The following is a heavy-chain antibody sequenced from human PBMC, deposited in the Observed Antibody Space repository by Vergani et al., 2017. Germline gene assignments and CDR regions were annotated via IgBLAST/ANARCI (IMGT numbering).Heavy chain of an antibody. CDR3: ARAYGSGSYYNDY. J-gene: IGHJ4*02. Sequence: EVQLVESGGSLIQPGGSLRLSCAASGFTVSSNYMSWVRQAPGKGLEWVSVIYSGGSTYYADSVKGRFTISRDNSKNTLYLQMNSLRAEDTAVYYCARAYGSGSYYNDYWGQGTLVTVSS. D-gene: IGHD3-10*01. CDR1: GFTVSSNY. CDR2: IYSGGST. V-gene: IGHV3-53*01.